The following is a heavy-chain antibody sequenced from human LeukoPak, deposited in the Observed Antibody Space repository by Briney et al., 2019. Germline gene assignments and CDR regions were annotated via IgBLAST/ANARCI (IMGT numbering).Heavy chain of an antibody. CDR1: GGSVSSASHY. J-gene: IGHJ5*02. CDR2: VYYSGST. CDR3: AREGAYHFGLGPFDP. D-gene: IGHD3-10*01. V-gene: IGHV4-61*01. Sequence: SETLSLTCTVSGGSVSSASHYWSWIRQPPGKGLEWIGYVYYSGSTNSNPSLKSRVTISLDTSKNQFSLKLSSVTAADTAVYYCAREGAYHFGLGPFDPWGQGTLVTVSS.